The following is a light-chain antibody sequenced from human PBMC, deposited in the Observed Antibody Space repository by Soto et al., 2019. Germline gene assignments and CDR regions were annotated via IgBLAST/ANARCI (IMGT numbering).Light chain of an antibody. Sequence: QSVLTQPPSASGSPGQSVTISCTGTSSDIGAYIYVSWYQQHPGKAPKLMISEVSRRPSGVPERFSGSKSGNTASLTVSGLQADDQPHYYCSSYAGSNNFVFGPGTKVTVL. CDR2: EVS. V-gene: IGLV2-8*01. CDR3: SSYAGSNNFV. CDR1: SSDIGAYIY. J-gene: IGLJ1*01.